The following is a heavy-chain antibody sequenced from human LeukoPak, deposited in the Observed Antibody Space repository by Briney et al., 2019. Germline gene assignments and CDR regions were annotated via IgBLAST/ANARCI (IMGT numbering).Heavy chain of an antibody. Sequence: ASVKVSCKTSGYTFNDYYIHWVRQAPGQGLEWMGWINPNSGGTNYAQKFQDWVTMTRDTSIGTAYMELRRLRSDDTAVYYCARGERITFGGVIANEAFTIDYGMDVWGQGTTVTVSS. CDR2: INPNSGGT. D-gene: IGHD3-16*02. J-gene: IGHJ6*02. CDR3: ARGERITFGGVIANEAFTIDYGMDV. CDR1: GYTFNDYY. V-gene: IGHV1-2*04.